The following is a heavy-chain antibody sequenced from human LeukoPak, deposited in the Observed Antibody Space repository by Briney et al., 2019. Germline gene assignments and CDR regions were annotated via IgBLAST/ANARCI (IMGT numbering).Heavy chain of an antibody. CDR3: ASLRVQEYYDFWSGYLYYFDY. CDR1: GFSFATYW. Sequence: GSLRLSCAASGFSFATYWMSWVRQAPGKGLEWVANIKQDGSETYYVDSVKGRFTISRDNAKDSLYLQMNSLRAEDTAVYYCASLRVQEYYDFWSGYLYYFDYWGQGTLVTVSS. CDR2: IKQDGSET. V-gene: IGHV3-7*01. J-gene: IGHJ4*02. D-gene: IGHD3-3*01.